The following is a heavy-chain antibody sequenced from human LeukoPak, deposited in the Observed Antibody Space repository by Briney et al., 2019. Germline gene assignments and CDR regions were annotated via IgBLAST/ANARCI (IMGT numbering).Heavy chain of an antibody. D-gene: IGHD3-10*01. V-gene: IGHV4-59*03. Sequence: SETLSLTCTVSGGSISGYYHNWVRQSPGRGLEWIGLVHYSGNTNYNPSLMSRVSISTDTSKNQFSLELTSVTAADTAVYYCVIGRGWQPDYWGQGIPVTVSS. CDR1: GGSISGYY. J-gene: IGHJ4*02. CDR3: VIGRGWQPDY. CDR2: VHYSGNT.